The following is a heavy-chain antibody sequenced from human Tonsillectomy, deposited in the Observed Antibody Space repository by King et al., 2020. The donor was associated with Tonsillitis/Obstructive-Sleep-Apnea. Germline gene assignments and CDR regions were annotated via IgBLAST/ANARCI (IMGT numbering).Heavy chain of an antibody. V-gene: IGHV3-74*01. J-gene: IGHJ4*02. CDR3: AREGYSSSSPIDY. Sequence: VQLVESGGGLVQPGGSLRLSCAASGFTFSSYWMHWVRQAPGKGLVWVSRINSDGSSTRYADSVKGRFTISRDNAKNTLYLQMNSLIAEDTAVYYCAREGYSSSSPIDYWGQGTLVTVSS. D-gene: IGHD6-6*01. CDR2: INSDGSST. CDR1: GFTFSSYW.